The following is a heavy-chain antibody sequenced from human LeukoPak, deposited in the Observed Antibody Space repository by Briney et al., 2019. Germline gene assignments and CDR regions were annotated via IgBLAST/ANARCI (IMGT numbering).Heavy chain of an antibody. CDR1: GYSISSGYY. Sequence: SETLSLTCTVSGYSISSGYYWGWIRQPPGKGLEWIGSIYHTGRTYYNPSLQSRVTISVDTSKSQFSLKLSSVTAADTAVYYCARDRGMAVDAFDIWGQGTMVTVSS. D-gene: IGHD5-24*01. V-gene: IGHV4-38-2*02. CDR2: IYHTGRT. J-gene: IGHJ3*02. CDR3: ARDRGMAVDAFDI.